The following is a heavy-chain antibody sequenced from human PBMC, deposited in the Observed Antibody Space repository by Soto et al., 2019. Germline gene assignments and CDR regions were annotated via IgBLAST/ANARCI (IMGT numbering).Heavy chain of an antibody. Sequence: QVQLVQSGAEVKKPGASVKVSCKASGYTFTSYDINWVRQATGQGLEWMGWMNPNSGNTGYAQKFQDRVTMTRNTSISTAYMELSSLRSEDTAVYYCARGYSSSWYGAYYYYGMDVWGQGTTVTVSS. CDR2: MNPNSGNT. V-gene: IGHV1-8*01. D-gene: IGHD6-13*01. CDR3: ARGYSSSWYGAYYYYGMDV. J-gene: IGHJ6*02. CDR1: GYTFTSYD.